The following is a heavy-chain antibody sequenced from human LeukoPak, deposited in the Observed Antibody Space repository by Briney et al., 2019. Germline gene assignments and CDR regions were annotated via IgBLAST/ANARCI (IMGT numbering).Heavy chain of an antibody. Sequence: ASVKVSCKASGYTFTGYHIHWVRQAPGQGLEWMGGIIPNSGGANSAQKFLGRVSMTRDTSISTVYMDLTSLRSDDTAVYYCARDSGSSGWDPTSFLDYWGRGTLVTVSS. D-gene: IGHD6-19*01. V-gene: IGHV1-2*02. CDR1: GYTFTGYH. J-gene: IGHJ4*02. CDR3: ARDSGSSGWDPTSFLDY. CDR2: IIPNSGGA.